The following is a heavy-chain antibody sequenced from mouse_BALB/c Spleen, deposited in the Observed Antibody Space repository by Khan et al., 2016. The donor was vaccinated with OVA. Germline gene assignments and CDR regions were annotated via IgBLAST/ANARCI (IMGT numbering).Heavy chain of an antibody. CDR3: ARNREPDYFDY. CDR2: IWAGGST. V-gene: IGHV2-9*02. J-gene: IGHJ2*01. CDR1: GFSLTSHG. Sequence: QVQLKESGPGLVAPSQSLSITCTVSGFSLTSHGVHWVRQPPGKGLEWLGVIWAGGSTNYNSALMSRLSISKDSSKRQVFLKMNSLQTDDTAIYYCARNREPDYFDYWGQGTTLTVSS.